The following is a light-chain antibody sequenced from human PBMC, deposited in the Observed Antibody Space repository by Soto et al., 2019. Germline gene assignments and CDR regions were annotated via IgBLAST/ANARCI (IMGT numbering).Light chain of an antibody. CDR1: SSNIGNMY. Sequence: QSLLTQPPSVSAAPGQKVTISCSGSSSNIGNMYVSWYQQLPGTAPKLLIYENNKRPSGIPDRFSGSKSGTSATLGIAGLQTGDEADYYCGTWDTSLSGGVFGGGTKLTVL. CDR3: GTWDTSLSGGV. V-gene: IGLV1-51*02. J-gene: IGLJ3*02. CDR2: ENN.